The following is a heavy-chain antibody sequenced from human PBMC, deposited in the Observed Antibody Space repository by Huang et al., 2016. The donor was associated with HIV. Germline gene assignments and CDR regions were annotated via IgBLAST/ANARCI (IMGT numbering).Heavy chain of an antibody. Sequence: EVKVLESGGGLVQPGGSLRLSCVASGCTFKQYARRWVREAPGKGQAGVSLISVNGNKTYYADSVNGRFTISRDNSKNTVYLQMNSLRAEDAALYHCTVLLDYWGQGTPVTVSS. CDR2: ISVNGNKT. CDR1: GCTFKQYA. J-gene: IGHJ4*02. CDR3: TVLLDY. V-gene: IGHV3-23*01.